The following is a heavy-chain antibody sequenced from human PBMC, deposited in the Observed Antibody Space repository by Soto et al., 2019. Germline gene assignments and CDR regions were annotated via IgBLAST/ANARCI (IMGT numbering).Heavy chain of an antibody. CDR2: ISGSGGST. CDR1: GFTFSSYA. CDR3: AKTRAIRRRYFDY. Sequence: EVQLLESGGGLVQPGGSLRLSCAASGFTFSSYAMSWVREAPGKGLEWVSAISGSGGSTYYADSVKGQFTISRDNSKNTLYLRMNSLRAEDTAVYYCAKTRAIRRRYFDYWGQGTLVTVSS. J-gene: IGHJ4*02. V-gene: IGHV3-23*01.